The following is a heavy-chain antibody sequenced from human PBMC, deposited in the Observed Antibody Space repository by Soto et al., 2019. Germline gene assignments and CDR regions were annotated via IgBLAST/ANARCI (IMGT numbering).Heavy chain of an antibody. J-gene: IGHJ4*02. Sequence: QVQVVESGGGLVKPGGSLRLSCAASGIKLSNYYVSWIRQGPGKGLQWVSYISDGGTTKYYADSVMGRFTISRDNAENSLFLQMNSLSAEDTAVYYCALWQYTSGWYLHWGRGTLVTVSS. CDR2: ISDGGTTK. CDR3: ALWQYTSGWYLH. V-gene: IGHV3-11*01. CDR1: GIKLSNYY. D-gene: IGHD6-19*01.